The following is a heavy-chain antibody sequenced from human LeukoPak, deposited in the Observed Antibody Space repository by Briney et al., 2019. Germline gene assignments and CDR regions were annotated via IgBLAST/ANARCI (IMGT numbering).Heavy chain of an antibody. CDR1: GFTLITYW. J-gene: IGHJ3*02. CDR3: ARVGYSSSWPDAFDI. CDR2: INQDGSEK. D-gene: IGHD6-13*01. V-gene: IGHV3-7*01. Sequence: GGSLRLSCAASGFTLITYWMTWVRQAPGKGLEGVANINQDGSEKYYVGSVKGRFTISRDNARNSLYLQMNSLRAEDTAVYYCARVGYSSSWPDAFDIWGQGTMVTVSS.